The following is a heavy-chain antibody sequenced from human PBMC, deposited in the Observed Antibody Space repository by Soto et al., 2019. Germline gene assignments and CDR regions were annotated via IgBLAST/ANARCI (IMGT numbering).Heavy chain of an antibody. D-gene: IGHD3-9*01. CDR3: AREGGLRSYDWPPDY. Sequence: QVQLVQSGAEVKKPGASVKVSCKAPGYKFTTYGVSWVRQAPGQGLEWMGWISPYNGNTNYAQTLQGRVSMTTDTATGTAYLEVRSLRSDDTAVYFCAREGGLRSYDWPPDYWGQGTLVTVSS. V-gene: IGHV1-18*01. CDR1: GYKFTTYG. J-gene: IGHJ4*02. CDR2: ISPYNGNT.